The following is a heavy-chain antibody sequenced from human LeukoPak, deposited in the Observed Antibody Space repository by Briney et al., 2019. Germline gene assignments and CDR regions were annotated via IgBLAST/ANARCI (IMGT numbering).Heavy chain of an antibody. Sequence: YDINWVRQATGQGLEWMGWMNPNSGNTGYAQKFQGRVTMTRNTSISTAYMELSSLRSEDTAVYYCARGSSTSLSSIAAVYYGMDVWGQGTTVTVSS. J-gene: IGHJ6*02. V-gene: IGHV1-8*01. CDR3: ARGSSTSLSSIAAVYYGMDV. D-gene: IGHD6-25*01. CDR1: YD. CDR2: MNPNSGNT.